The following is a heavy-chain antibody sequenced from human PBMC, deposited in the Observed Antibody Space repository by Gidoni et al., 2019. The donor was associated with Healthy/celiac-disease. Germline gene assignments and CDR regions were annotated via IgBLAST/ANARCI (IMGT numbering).Heavy chain of an antibody. Sequence: EVQLVESGGGLVQPGGSLRLSCAASGFTFSSYSMTWVRQAPGKGLEWVSYISSSSSTIYYADSVKGRFTISRDNAKNSLYLQMNSLRDEDTAVYYCARDPAYYYDSSGYRALEYYYGMDVWGQGTTVTVSS. J-gene: IGHJ6*02. CDR3: ARDPAYYYDSSGYRALEYYYGMDV. D-gene: IGHD3-22*01. CDR1: GFTFSSYS. V-gene: IGHV3-48*02. CDR2: ISSSSSTI.